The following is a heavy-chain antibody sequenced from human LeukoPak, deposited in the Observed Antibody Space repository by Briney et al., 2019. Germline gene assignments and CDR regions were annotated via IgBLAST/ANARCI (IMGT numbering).Heavy chain of an antibody. D-gene: IGHD3-10*01. J-gene: IGHJ5*02. CDR3: ARLPYYGSGSA. Sequence: ASETLSLTCTVSGGSISSYYWSWIRQPPGKGLEWIGYIYYSGSTNYNPSLKSRVTISVDTSKNQFSLKLSSVTAADTAVYYCARLPYYGSGSAWGQGTLVTVSS. CDR1: GGSISSYY. CDR2: IYYSGST. V-gene: IGHV4-59*08.